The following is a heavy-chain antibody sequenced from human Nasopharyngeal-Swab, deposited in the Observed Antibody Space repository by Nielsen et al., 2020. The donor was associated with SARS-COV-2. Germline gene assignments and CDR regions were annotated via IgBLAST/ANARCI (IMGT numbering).Heavy chain of an antibody. CDR2: IDPSDSYT. CDR3: AASRGPGSYYYGSGDQSMDV. D-gene: IGHD3-10*01. J-gene: IGHJ6*02. CDR1: GYSFTSYW. V-gene: IGHV5-10-1*01. Sequence: GGSLRLSCKGSGYSFTSYWISWVPQMPGKGLEWMGRIDPSDSYTNYSPSFQGHVTISADKSISTAYLQWSSLKASDTAMYYCAASRGPGSYYYGSGDQSMDVWGQGTTVTVSS.